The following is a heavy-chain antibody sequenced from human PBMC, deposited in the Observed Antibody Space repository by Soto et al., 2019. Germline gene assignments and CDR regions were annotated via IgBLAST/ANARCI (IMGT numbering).Heavy chain of an antibody. D-gene: IGHD6-13*01. J-gene: IGHJ4*02. CDR3: AHFRGRSGSSYDRPFNY. Sequence: QITLKEAGPTLVKPTQTLTLTCTFSGFSLSTSGVGVGWIRQPPGKALEWLALVYWSDDKRYSPSLNNRLTITKDTSKNQVVLTMTNMDPADTATNFCAHFRGRSGSSYDRPFNYWGQGTLVTVSS. V-gene: IGHV2-5*01. CDR1: GFSLSTSGVG. CDR2: VYWSDDK.